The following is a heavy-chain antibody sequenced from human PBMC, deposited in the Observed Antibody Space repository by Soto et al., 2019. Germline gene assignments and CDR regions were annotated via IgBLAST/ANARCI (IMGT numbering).Heavy chain of an antibody. CDR3: AKDRYYGSGSYFFDY. V-gene: IGHV3-30*18. D-gene: IGHD3-10*01. CDR1: GFTFSSYG. CDR2: ISYDGSNK. J-gene: IGHJ4*02. Sequence: HPGGSLRLSCAASGFTFSSYGMHWVRQAPGKGLEWVAVISYDGSNKYYADSVKGRFTISRDNSKNTLYLQMNSLRAEDTAVYYCAKDRYYGSGSYFFDYWGQGTLVTVSS.